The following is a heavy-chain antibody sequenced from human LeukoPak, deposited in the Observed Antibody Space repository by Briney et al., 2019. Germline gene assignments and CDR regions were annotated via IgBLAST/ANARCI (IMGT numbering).Heavy chain of an antibody. CDR3: ARDFTDIVVVPAAIGHGGYYYYYGMDV. CDR2: IIPIFGTA. CDR1: GYTFTGYY. J-gene: IGHJ6*02. D-gene: IGHD2-2*01. Sequence: SVKVSCKASGYTFTGYYMHWVRQAPGQGLEWMGGIIPIFGTANYAQKFQGRVTITADESTSTAYMELSSLRSEDTAVYYCARDFTDIVVVPAAIGHGGYYYYYGMDVWGQGTTVTVSS. V-gene: IGHV1-69*13.